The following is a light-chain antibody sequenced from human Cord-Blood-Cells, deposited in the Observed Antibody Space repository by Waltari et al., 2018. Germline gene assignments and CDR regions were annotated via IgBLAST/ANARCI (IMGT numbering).Light chain of an antibody. CDR3: QSADSSGTVV. CDR2: KDR. J-gene: IGLJ2*01. V-gene: IGLV3-25*03. Sequence: SSELTQPPSVSVSPGQTARLTCSGDALPQQYAYWYQQKPGQAPVLVVYKDRERPSGIPERFSGSSSGTTVTLTISGVQAEDEADYYCQSADSSGTVVFGGGTKLTVL. CDR1: ALPQQY.